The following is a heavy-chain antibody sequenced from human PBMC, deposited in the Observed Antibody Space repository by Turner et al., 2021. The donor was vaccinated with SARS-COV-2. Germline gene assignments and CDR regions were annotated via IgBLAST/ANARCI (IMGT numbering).Heavy chain of an antibody. Sequence: QVPMQEAGAGLVKTSETLSLPCSVCGGSIRSSTYYWGWIRQHPEKGQGWIGNINNSGITYYNPSLKTLITISVDTSKTQFTLMLSSVTTADTAVYYCARFINTATDYYDMDVWGQGTTVTVSS. D-gene: IGHD5-18*01. CDR3: ARFINTATDYYDMDV. V-gene: IGHV4-39*01. CDR2: INNSGIT. CDR1: GGSIRSSTYY. J-gene: IGHJ6*02.